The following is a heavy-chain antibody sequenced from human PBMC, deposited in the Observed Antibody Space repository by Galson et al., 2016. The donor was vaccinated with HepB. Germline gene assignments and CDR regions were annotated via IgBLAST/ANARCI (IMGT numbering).Heavy chain of an antibody. J-gene: IGHJ3*02. Sequence: TLSLTCTVSGGPINSGIYYWNWIRQHPGKGLEWIGLIYDSGTTYYNPSLKSRVTISVATSRRQFSLNLRSLTAADTAVYYCARGFRLRGHNSAFDMWGQGTMVTVSS. CDR3: ARGFRLRGHNSAFDM. V-gene: IGHV4-31*03. CDR2: IYDSGTT. CDR1: GGPINSGIYY. D-gene: IGHD2/OR15-2a*01.